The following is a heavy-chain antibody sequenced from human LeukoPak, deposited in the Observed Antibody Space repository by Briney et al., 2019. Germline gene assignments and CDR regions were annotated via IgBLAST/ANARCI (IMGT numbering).Heavy chain of an antibody. D-gene: IGHD3-10*01. Sequence: PSETLSLTCTVSGGSISSSSYYWGWIRQPPGKGLEWIGSIYYSGSTYYNPSLKSRVTISVDTSKNQFSLKLSPVTAADTAVYYCASLPPLWFGELSSNGNWFDPWGQGTLVTVSS. CDR3: ASLPPLWFGELSSNGNWFDP. CDR2: IYYSGST. V-gene: IGHV4-39*01. J-gene: IGHJ5*02. CDR1: GGSISSSSYY.